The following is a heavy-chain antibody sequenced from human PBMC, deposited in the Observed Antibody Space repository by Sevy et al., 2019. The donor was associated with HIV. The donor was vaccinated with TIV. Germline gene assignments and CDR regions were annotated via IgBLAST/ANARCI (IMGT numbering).Heavy chain of an antibody. Sequence: SDTLSLTCTVSGGSITSSYWSWIRQSPGKGLEWIGYIYYSGNTDYNPSLKNRVTISIDTSKNQFSLKLSSVIAADTAIYYCARDLVGIAARPGYFASWGQGTLVTVSS. D-gene: IGHD6-6*01. CDR1: GGSITSSY. CDR3: ARDLVGIAARPGYFAS. V-gene: IGHV4-59*01. CDR2: IYYSGNT. J-gene: IGHJ4*02.